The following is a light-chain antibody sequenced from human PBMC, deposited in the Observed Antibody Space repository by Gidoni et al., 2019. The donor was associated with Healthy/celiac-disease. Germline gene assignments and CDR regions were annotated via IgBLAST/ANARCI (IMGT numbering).Light chain of an antibody. J-gene: IGKJ3*01. CDR2: DAS. V-gene: IGKV3-11*01. Sequence: EIVLTQSPATLSLSPGERAPLSCRASQSVSSYLAWYQQKPGPAPRLLIYDASNRATGIPARFSGSGAGTDFTLTFSSLEPEDFAVYYCQQRSNWPPLFTFXPXTKVDIK. CDR1: QSVSSY. CDR3: QQRSNWPPLFT.